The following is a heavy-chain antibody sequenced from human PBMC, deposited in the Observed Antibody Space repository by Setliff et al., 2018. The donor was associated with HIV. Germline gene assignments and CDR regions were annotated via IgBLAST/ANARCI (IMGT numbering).Heavy chain of an antibody. V-gene: IGHV3-11*05. D-gene: IGHD5-12*01. CDR1: GFTFSDCS. Sequence: GGSLRLSCAASGFTFSDCSMNWVRQAPGKGLEWISYVSGSSSYTNYADSVKGRFTISRDNAKNSLYLQMNSLRAEDTAVYYCARVMIGYSGYDAFDYWGQGTLVTVSS. CDR2: VSGSSSYT. J-gene: IGHJ4*02. CDR3: ARVMIGYSGYDAFDY.